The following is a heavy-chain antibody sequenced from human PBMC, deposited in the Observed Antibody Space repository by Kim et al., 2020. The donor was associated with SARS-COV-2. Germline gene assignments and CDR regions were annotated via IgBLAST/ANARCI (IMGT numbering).Heavy chain of an antibody. CDR1: GYTFTSYG. CDR2: ISAYNGNT. D-gene: IGHD3-10*01. CDR3: ARQTPNYYGSGSYYAY. J-gene: IGHJ4*02. V-gene: IGHV1-18*01. Sequence: ASVKVSCNASGYTFTSYGISWVRQAPGQGLEWMGWISAYNGNTNYAQKLQGRVTMTTDTSTSTAYMELRSLRSDDTAVYYCARQTPNYYGSGSYYAYWGQGTLVTVSS.